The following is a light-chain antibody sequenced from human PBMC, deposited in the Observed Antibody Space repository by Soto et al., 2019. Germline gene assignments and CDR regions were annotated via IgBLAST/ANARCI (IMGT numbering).Light chain of an antibody. V-gene: IGKV2-30*01. J-gene: IGKJ4*01. Sequence: VVMTQSPLSLPVTLGQPAPISCSSSQSLVYSHGNTYLNCFQQRPGQSPRRLIYHVSNRSSGVPDRFSGSGSGSDFTLSISRVEAEDVVVYYCLQGTHWPLTFGGGTKVEIK. CDR2: HVS. CDR1: QSLVYSHGNTY. CDR3: LQGTHWPLT.